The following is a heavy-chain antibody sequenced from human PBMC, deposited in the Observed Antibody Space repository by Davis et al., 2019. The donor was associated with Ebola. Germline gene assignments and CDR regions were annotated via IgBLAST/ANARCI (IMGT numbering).Heavy chain of an antibody. J-gene: IGHJ6*02. CDR3: ARAPRRTEDLVHAMDV. CDR1: GYTFTSYG. Sequence: ASVKVSCKASGYTFTSYGISWVRQAPGQGLEWMGWISAYNGNTNYAQKFQGRVAMTTDTSTRTAYMELRGLRSDDTAVYYCARAPRRTEDLVHAMDVWGQGTTVTVSS. V-gene: IGHV1-18*01. D-gene: IGHD3/OR15-3a*01. CDR2: ISAYNGNT.